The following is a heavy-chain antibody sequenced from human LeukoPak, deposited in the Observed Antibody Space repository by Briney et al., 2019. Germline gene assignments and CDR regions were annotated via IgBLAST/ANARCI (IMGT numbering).Heavy chain of an antibody. CDR1: GYTFTGAH. D-gene: IGHD3-22*01. V-gene: IGHV1-2*02. J-gene: IGHJ3*02. CDR3: ARRLADSSGHPDAFDI. CDR2: INSNSGGI. Sequence: ASVTVSCKASGYTFTGAHMHWVRQAPGQGLEWMGWINSNSGGINSAQKFLGRVTMTRDTSTSTAYMELSSLRSDDTAVYYCARRLADSSGHPDAFDIWGQGTTVTVSS.